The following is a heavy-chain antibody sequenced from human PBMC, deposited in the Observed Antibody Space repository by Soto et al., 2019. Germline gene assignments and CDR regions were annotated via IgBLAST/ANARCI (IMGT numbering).Heavy chain of an antibody. CDR3: ARHPRSGYDSSGYYYTGAFDI. CDR2: IYYSGST. CDR1: GGSLSSGGYY. Sequence: QVQLQESGPGLVKPSQTLSLTCTVSGGSLSSGGYYWSWIRQHPGKGLEWIGYIYYSGSTYYTPSLKSRVNISVDTSKTQFSLKLRSVTAADTAVYYCARHPRSGYDSSGYYYTGAFDILGQGTIITFSS. D-gene: IGHD3-22*01. J-gene: IGHJ3*02. V-gene: IGHV4-31*03.